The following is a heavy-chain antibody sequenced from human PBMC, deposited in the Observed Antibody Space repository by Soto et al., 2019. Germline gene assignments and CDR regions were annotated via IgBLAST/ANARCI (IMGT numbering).Heavy chain of an antibody. CDR3: ARELTDFWSGYHDH. D-gene: IGHD3-3*01. CDR2: ISVYNGHT. CDR1: GYSFMSYG. Sequence: QVQLVQSGVEVKEPGASVKVSCTASGYSFMSYGISWVRQAPGQGFEWMGWISVYNGHTKSPQNLQGRVSLSVDTSTNTAHMELRSLTSDDTATYYCARELTDFWSGYHDHWGQGTLVTVSS. V-gene: IGHV1-18*01. J-gene: IGHJ4*02.